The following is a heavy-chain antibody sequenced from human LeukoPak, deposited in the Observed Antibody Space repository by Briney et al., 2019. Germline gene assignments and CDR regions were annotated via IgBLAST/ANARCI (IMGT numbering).Heavy chain of an antibody. J-gene: IGHJ4*02. CDR2: ISYDGSNK. CDR3: ARVPAYSYGESVYFDY. CDR1: GFTFSSYA. V-gene: IGHV3-30-3*01. Sequence: GRSLRLSCAASGFTFSSYAMHWVRQAPGKGLERVAVISYDGSNKYYADSVKGRFTISRDNSKNTLYLQMNSLRAEDTAVYYCARVPAYSYGESVYFDYWGQGTLVTVSS. D-gene: IGHD5-18*01.